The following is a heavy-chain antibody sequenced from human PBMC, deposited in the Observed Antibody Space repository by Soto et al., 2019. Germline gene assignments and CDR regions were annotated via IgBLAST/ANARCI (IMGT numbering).Heavy chain of an antibody. CDR1: GSTFANSW. CDR2: IYHSDSRT. D-gene: IGHD4-17*01. CDR3: SKFQYRNSLRSLQN. V-gene: IGHV5-51*01. J-gene: IGHJ4*02. Sequence: GESLKISCASSGSTFANSWIGCVRNVHGKGLEGVAIIYHSDSRTIYIPSLQGQVTISEEKSISTAXLNWTSLKASDTAIDYCSKFQYRNSLRSLQNWGQATPVSVSS.